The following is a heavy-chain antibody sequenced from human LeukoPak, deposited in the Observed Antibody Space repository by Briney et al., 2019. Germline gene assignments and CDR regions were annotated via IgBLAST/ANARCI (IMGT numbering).Heavy chain of an antibody. V-gene: IGHV3-7*03. CDR1: GFTFSSYW. CDR2: IKQDGSEK. D-gene: IGHD3-10*01. Sequence: GGSLRLSCAASGFTFSSYWMNWVRQAPGKGLEWVANIKQDGSEKYYVDSVKGRFTISRDESKNTVYLQMNSLRADDTAVYYCASPPRFAESYYLAYWGQGTLVTVSS. J-gene: IGHJ4*02. CDR3: ASPPRFAESYYLAY.